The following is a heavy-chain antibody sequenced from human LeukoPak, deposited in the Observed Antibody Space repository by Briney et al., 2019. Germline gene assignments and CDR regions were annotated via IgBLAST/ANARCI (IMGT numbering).Heavy chain of an antibody. Sequence: GRSLRLSCAASGFTFSSYAMHWVRQAPGKGLEWVAVISYDGSNKYYADSVKGRFTISRDNSKNTLYLQMNSLRAEGTAVYYCARDQKYSSSWYPYWGQGTLVTVSS. J-gene: IGHJ4*02. CDR1: GFTFSSYA. CDR3: ARDQKYSSSWYPY. V-gene: IGHV3-30*04. D-gene: IGHD6-13*01. CDR2: ISYDGSNK.